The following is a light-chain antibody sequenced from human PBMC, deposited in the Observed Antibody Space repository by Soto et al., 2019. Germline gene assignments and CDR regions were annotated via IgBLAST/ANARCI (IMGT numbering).Light chain of an antibody. CDR1: QSLLHSNGYTY. Sequence: DIVVTQSPLSLPVTPGEPASISCRSSQSLLHSNGYTYLDWYVQKPGQSPQLLIYMGSNRASGVPDRFSGSGSGTDFTLKISRVEAEDVGVYYCMQSLRSRSFAGGTKVEI. V-gene: IGKV2-28*01. CDR3: MQSLRSRS. J-gene: IGKJ4*01. CDR2: MGS.